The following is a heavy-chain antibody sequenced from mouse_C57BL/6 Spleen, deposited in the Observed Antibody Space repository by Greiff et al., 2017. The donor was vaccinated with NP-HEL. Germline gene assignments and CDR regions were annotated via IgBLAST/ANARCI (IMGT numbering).Heavy chain of an antibody. V-gene: IGHV1-42*01. CDR3: ASLLWGAMDY. J-gene: IGHJ4*01. CDR2: INPSTGGT. D-gene: IGHD2-1*01. Sequence: VQLKESGPELVKPGASVKISCKASGYSFTGYYMNWVKQSPEKSLEWIGEINPSTGGTTYNQKFKAKATLTVDKSSSTAYMQLKSLTSEDSAVYYCASLLWGAMDYWGQGTSVTVSS. CDR1: GYSFTGYY.